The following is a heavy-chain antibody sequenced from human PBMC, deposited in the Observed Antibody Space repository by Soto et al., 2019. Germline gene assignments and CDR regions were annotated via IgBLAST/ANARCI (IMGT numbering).Heavy chain of an antibody. J-gene: IGHJ2*01. D-gene: IGHD2-21*02. V-gene: IGHV4-30-4*01. CDR3: ASSPVVTVGWSFDL. Sequence: SETLSLTCTVSGGSISSGDYFWSWLRQPPGKGLEWIGYIFYSGSTYNPSLKSRLSISLDTSKNQFSLNLNSVTAADTAVYYCASSPVVTVGWSFDLWCRCTLVT. CDR1: GGSISSGDYF. CDR2: IFYSGST.